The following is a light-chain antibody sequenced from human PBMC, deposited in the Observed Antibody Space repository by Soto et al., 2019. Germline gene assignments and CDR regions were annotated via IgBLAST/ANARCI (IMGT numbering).Light chain of an antibody. CDR2: LNSDGSH. CDR1: SRHSNYA. V-gene: IGLV4-69*02. J-gene: IGLJ2*01. CDR3: QTWGTGTVV. Sequence: QLVLTQSPSASASLGASVKLTCTLSSRHSNYAIAWHQQQPEKGPRYLMKLNSDGSHSRGDGIPDRFSGSSSGPERYLTISSLQSEDEADYYCQTWGTGTVVFGGGTKVTVL.